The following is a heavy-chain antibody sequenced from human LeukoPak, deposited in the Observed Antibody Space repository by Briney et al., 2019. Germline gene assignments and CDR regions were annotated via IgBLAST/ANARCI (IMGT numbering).Heavy chain of an antibody. D-gene: IGHD5-18*01. V-gene: IGHV1-69*13. J-gene: IGHJ4*02. CDR3: ARGRGYSYGYPLDY. CDR2: IIPIFGTA. CDR1: GYTFTGYY. Sequence: SVKVSCKASGYTFTGYYMHWVRQAPGQGLEWMGGIIPIFGTASYAQKFQGRVTITADESTSTAYMELSSLRSEDTAVYYCARGRGYSYGYPLDYWGQGTLVTVSS.